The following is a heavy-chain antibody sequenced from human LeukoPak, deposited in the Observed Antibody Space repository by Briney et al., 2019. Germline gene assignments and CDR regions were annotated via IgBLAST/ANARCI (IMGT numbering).Heavy chain of an antibody. CDR2: ISSSGSTI. Sequence: PGGSLRLSCVASGFTFSDYYMSWIRQAPGKGLEWVSYISSSGSTIYYADSVKGRFTISRDNAKNSLYLQMNSLRAEDTAVYYCARFAYSSGWYAKYYFDYWGQGTLVTVSS. CDR1: GFTFSDYY. CDR3: ARFAYSSGWYAKYYFDY. V-gene: IGHV3-11*01. D-gene: IGHD6-19*01. J-gene: IGHJ4*02.